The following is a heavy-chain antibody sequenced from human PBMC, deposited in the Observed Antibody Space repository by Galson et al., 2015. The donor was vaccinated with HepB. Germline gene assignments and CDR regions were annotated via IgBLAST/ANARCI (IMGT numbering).Heavy chain of an antibody. V-gene: IGHV5-51*01. CDR1: GYRFSNYW. Sequence: QSGAEVKKAGESLKISCQGSGYRFSNYWIGWVRQMPGKGLELMRLIYPGDSDTRYSPSFQGQVTISADESITTAYVQWSSLKASDSAMYFRARLRPAGDTFDIWGQGTMVTVSP. CDR3: ARLRPAGDTFDI. J-gene: IGHJ3*02. CDR2: IYPGDSDT.